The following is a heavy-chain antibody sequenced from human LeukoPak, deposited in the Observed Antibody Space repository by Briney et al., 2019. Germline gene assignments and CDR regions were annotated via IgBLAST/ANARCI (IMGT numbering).Heavy chain of an antibody. V-gene: IGHV1-69*01. CDR1: GGTFSSYA. D-gene: IGHD3-3*01. Sequence: SVKVSCKASGGTFSSYAISWVRQAPGQGLEWMGGIIPIFGTANYAQKFQGRVTITADESTSTAYMELSSLRSEDTAVYYCARDQSSIMIFGVVSDWFDPWGQGTLVTVSS. CDR3: ARDQSSIMIFGVVSDWFDP. J-gene: IGHJ5*02. CDR2: IIPIFGTA.